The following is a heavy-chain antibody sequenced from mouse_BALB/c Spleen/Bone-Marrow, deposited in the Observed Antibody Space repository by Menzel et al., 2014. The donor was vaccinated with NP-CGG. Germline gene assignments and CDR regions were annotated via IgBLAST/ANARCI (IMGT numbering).Heavy chain of an antibody. Sequence: EVMLVESGGGLVQPGGSLRLSCATSGFIFTDYYMSWVRQPPGKALEWLGFIRNKANGYTTEYSASVKGRFTISRDNSQSILYLQMNTLRAEDSATYYCARDIGRLLFDYWGQGTTLTVSS. CDR3: ARDIGRLLFDY. D-gene: IGHD1-2*01. CDR2: IRNKANGYTT. V-gene: IGHV7-3*02. CDR1: GFIFTDYY. J-gene: IGHJ2*01.